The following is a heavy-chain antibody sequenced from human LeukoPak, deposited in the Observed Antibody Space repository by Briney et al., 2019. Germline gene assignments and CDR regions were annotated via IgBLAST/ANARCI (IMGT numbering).Heavy chain of an antibody. J-gene: IGHJ4*02. D-gene: IGHD3-16*02. Sequence: ASVKVSCKASGYTFTGYYMHWVRQAPGQGLEWMGWINPNSGGTNYAQKFQGRVTMTRDTSISTAYMELSRLRPDDTAVYYCASGYDYVWGSYRYDFDYWGQGTLVTVSS. CDR3: ASGYDYVWGSYRYDFDY. V-gene: IGHV1-2*02. CDR1: GYTFTGYY. CDR2: INPNSGGT.